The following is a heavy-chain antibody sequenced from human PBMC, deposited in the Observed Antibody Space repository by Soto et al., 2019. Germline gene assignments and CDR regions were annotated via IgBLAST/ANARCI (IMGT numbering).Heavy chain of an antibody. CDR2: INHSGST. D-gene: IGHD3-10*01. V-gene: IGHV4-34*01. CDR1: GGSFSGYY. J-gene: IGHJ5*02. CDR3: ARKSERGVIRIIWFDP. Sequence: QVQLQQWGAGLLKPSETLSLTCAVYGGSFSGYYWSWIRQPPGKGLEWIGEINHSGSTNYNPSLKSRVTISVDTPKNQFSLTLTSVTAADTAVYYCARKSERGVIRIIWFDPWGQGTLVTVSS.